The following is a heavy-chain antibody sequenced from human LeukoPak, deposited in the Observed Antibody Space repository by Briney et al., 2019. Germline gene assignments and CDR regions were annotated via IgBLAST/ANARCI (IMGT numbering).Heavy chain of an antibody. CDR2: INPGGGST. V-gene: IGHV1-46*01. Sequence: ASVSVSCKASGYTFTSYYLHWVRRAPGQGLEWMGIINPGGGSTTYAHNFQGRVTMTRDTSTSTVYMELSGLRYEDTAVYYCARGWTAATKSLHFDYWGQGTLVTVSS. CDR1: GYTFTSYY. J-gene: IGHJ4*02. CDR3: ARGWTAATKSLHFDY. D-gene: IGHD2-15*01.